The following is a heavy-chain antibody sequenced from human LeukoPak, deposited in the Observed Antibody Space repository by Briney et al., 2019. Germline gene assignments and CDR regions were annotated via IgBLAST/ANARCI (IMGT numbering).Heavy chain of an antibody. CDR1: GFTFSSYS. CDR3: ARDSSGWYFSDY. J-gene: IGHJ4*02. D-gene: IGHD6-19*01. CDR2: ISSSSSYI. Sequence: TGGSLRLSCAVSGFTFSSYSMNWVRQAPGKGLEWVSSISSSSSYIYYADSVKGRFTISRDNAKNSLYLQMNSLRAEDTAVYYCARDSSGWYFSDYWGQGTLVTVSS. V-gene: IGHV3-21*01.